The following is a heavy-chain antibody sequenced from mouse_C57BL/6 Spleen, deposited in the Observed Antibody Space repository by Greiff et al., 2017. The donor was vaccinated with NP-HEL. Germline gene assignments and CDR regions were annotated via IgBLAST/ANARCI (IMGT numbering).Heavy chain of an antibody. CDR1: GYTFTSYW. V-gene: IGHV1-52*01. CDR2: IDPSDSET. J-gene: IGHJ1*03. CDR3: ARSGSGRYFDV. Sequence: VQLQQPGAELVRPGSSVKLSCKASGYTFTSYWMHWVKQRPIQGLEWIGNIDPSDSETHYNQKFKDKATLTVDKSSSTAYMQLSSLTSEDSAVYYCARSGSGRYFDVWGTGTTVTVSS.